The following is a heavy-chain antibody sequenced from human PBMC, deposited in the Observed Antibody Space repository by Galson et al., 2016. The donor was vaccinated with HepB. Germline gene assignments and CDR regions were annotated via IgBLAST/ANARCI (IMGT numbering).Heavy chain of an antibody. CDR1: GYSFSNYV. CDR2: IIPLRTTK. V-gene: IGHV1-69*10. J-gene: IGHJ3*01. D-gene: IGHD2-8*01. Sequence: SVKVSCKASGYSFSNYVVDWVRQAPGQGLQWVGGIIPLRTTKHFAQSFQGRVTISADLSTSTVYLEMTGLRSEDTGMYYCARRCTNTNCYIHDPFDVWGQGTVLTVS. CDR3: ARRCTNTNCYIHDPFDV.